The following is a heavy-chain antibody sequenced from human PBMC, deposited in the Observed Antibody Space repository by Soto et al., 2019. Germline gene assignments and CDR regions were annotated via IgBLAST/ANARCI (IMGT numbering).Heavy chain of an antibody. CDR1: GFTFSSYA. Sequence: GSLRLSCAASGFTFSSYAMSWVRQAPGKGLEWVSAISGSGGSTYYADSVKGRFTISRDNSKNTLYLQMNSLRAEDTAVYYCAKDGLPGYCSGGSCYNSYWGQGTLVTVSS. CDR2: ISGSGGST. D-gene: IGHD2-15*01. J-gene: IGHJ4*02. V-gene: IGHV3-23*01. CDR3: AKDGLPGYCSGGSCYNSY.